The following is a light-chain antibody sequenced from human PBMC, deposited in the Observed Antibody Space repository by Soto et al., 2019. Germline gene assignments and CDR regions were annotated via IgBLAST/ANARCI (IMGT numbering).Light chain of an antibody. CDR1: PRVFDSSYKKNL. Sequence: DSVMPQSPATLAVSLSARSTINCKTTPRVFDSSYKKNLLAWYQQKPGQPPRLLIYWASTRESGVPDRFSGSGSGTDFTLTISSLQAEDVAVYYCQQYYSTPPTVGQGTKVDIK. CDR2: WAS. CDR3: QQYYSTPPT. V-gene: IGKV4-1*01. J-gene: IGKJ1*01.